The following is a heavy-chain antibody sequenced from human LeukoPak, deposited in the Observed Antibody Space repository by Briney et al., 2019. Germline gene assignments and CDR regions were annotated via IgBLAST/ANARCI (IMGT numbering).Heavy chain of an antibody. J-gene: IGHJ4*02. CDR1: GFTFINYS. CDR2: ISSGSSNI. D-gene: IGHD7-27*01. Sequence: RPGGSLRLSCSASGFTFINYSMIWARQAPGKGLEWVSSISSGSSNIYYADSVKGRFTISRDNAQNSLYLQMNSLRAEDTAVYYCAKGDVSVTREFDYWGQGTLVTVSS. V-gene: IGHV3-21*01. CDR3: AKGDVSVTREFDY.